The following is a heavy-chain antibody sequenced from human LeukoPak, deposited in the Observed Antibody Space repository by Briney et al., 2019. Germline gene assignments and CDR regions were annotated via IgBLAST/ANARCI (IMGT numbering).Heavy chain of an antibody. V-gene: IGHV4-34*01. CDR1: GGSFSGYY. J-gene: IGHJ4*02. Sequence: SETLSLTCAVYGGSFSGYYWSWIRQPPGKGLEWIGEISHSGSTNYNPSLKSRVTISVDTSKNQFSLKLSSVTAADTAIYYCVRLDYSNFFDYWGQGNLVTVSS. CDR3: VRLDYSNFFDY. D-gene: IGHD4-11*01. CDR2: ISHSGST.